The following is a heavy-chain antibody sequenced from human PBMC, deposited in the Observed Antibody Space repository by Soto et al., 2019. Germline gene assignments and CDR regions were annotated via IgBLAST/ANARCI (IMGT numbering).Heavy chain of an antibody. Sequence: QVQLQESGPGLVKPSQTLSLTCTVSGGSISSGDYYWSWIRQPPGKGLEWIGYIYYSGSTYYNPSPKRRVTISVDTAKTQFSLKLSSVTAADTAGYYCASVGQWTPPFWYGMDVWGQGTTVTVSS. J-gene: IGHJ6*02. CDR1: GGSISSGDYY. V-gene: IGHV4-30-4*01. D-gene: IGHD6-19*01. CDR3: ASVGQWTPPFWYGMDV. CDR2: IYYSGST.